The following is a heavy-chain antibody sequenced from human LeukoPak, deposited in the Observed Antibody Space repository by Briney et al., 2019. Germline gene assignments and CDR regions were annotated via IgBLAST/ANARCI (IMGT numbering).Heavy chain of an antibody. CDR3: AKDRSYGDYPFNY. V-gene: IGHV3-30*02. CDR1: GFTFISYG. CDR2: IRYDGSNK. J-gene: IGHJ4*02. Sequence: GGSLRLPCAASGFTFISYGMHWVRQAPGKGLEWVAFIRYDGSNKYYADSVKGRFTISIDNSKNTLYLQMNSLRAEDTAVYYCAKDRSYGDYPFNYWGQGTLVTVSS. D-gene: IGHD4-17*01.